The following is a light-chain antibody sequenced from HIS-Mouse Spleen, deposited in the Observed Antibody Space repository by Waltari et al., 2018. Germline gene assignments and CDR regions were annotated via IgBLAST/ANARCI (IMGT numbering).Light chain of an antibody. J-gene: IGKJ4*02. CDR2: AAS. Sequence: DIQLTQSPSFLSASVGDRLTLTCRASQGISSYLAWYQQKPGKAPKLLIYAASTLQSGVPSRFSGSGSGTEFTLTISSLQPEDFATYYCQQLNSYPQETFGGGTKVEIK. CDR3: QQLNSYPQET. CDR1: QGISSY. V-gene: IGKV1-9*01.